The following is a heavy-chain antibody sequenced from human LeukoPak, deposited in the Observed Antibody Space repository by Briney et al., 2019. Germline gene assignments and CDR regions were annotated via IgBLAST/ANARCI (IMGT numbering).Heavy chain of an antibody. Sequence: GGSLRLSCAASGFTFSSYGMHWVRQAPGKGLEWVAFIRYDGSNKYYADSVKGRFTISRDNSKNTLYLQMNSLRIEDTAVYYCAKDLSGTTFLFDYWGQGTLVTVSS. CDR1: GFTFSSYG. D-gene: IGHD1-1*01. CDR2: IRYDGSNK. J-gene: IGHJ4*02. CDR3: AKDLSGTTFLFDY. V-gene: IGHV3-30*02.